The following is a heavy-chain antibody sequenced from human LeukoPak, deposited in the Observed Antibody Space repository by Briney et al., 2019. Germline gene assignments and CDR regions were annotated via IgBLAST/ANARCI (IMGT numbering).Heavy chain of an antibody. Sequence: KPSETLSLTCTVSGGSISSYYWSWIRQPPGKGLEWIGYIYYSGSTNYNPSLKSRVTISVDMSKNQFSLKLSSVTAADTAVYYCARSSGYSGYDQYFQHWGQGTLVTVSS. CDR3: ARSSGYSGYDQYFQH. V-gene: IGHV4-59*01. D-gene: IGHD5-12*01. J-gene: IGHJ1*01. CDR2: IYYSGST. CDR1: GGSISSYY.